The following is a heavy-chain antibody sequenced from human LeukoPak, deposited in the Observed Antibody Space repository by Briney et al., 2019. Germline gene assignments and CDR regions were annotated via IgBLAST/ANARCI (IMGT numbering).Heavy chain of an antibody. Sequence: GESLKISCKGSGYSFTSYWIGWVRQMPGKGLEWMGIIYPGDSDTRYSPSFQGQVTISADKSISTAYLQWSSLGSDDPAMYYCARTPYTSGLLFYFDNWGQGTLVTVSS. CDR3: ARTPYTSGLLFYFDN. J-gene: IGHJ4*02. CDR2: IYPGDSDT. V-gene: IGHV5-51*01. CDR1: GYSFTSYW. D-gene: IGHD5-18*01.